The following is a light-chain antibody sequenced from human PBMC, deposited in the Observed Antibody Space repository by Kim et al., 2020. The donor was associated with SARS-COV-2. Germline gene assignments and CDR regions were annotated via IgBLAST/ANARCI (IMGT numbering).Light chain of an antibody. V-gene: IGLV3-25*03. J-gene: IGLJ2*01. CDR2: KDS. CDR3: QSADIRGKFVV. Sequence: SYELTQPPSMSVSPGQTARITCSGDALPKQYAYWYQQKPGQAPVLVIYKDSERPSGIPERFSGSSSGTTVTLTISGVQAEDGADYYCQSADIRGKFVVFG. CDR1: ALPKQY.